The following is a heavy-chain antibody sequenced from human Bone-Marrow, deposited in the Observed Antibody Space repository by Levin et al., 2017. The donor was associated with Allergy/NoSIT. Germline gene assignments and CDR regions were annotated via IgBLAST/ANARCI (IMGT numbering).Heavy chain of an antibody. CDR3: ARGGFYPDD. V-gene: IGHV3-7*01. J-gene: IGHJ4*02. CDR1: GFTFSGSW. D-gene: IGHD3-16*02. Sequence: GESLKISCAASGFTFSGSWMSWVRQAPGKGLEWVANIKRDGSEKYYVDSVKGRFTISRDNAKNSLYLQMNSLRAEDTAVYYCARGGFYPDDWGQGTLVTVSS. CDR2: IKRDGSEK.